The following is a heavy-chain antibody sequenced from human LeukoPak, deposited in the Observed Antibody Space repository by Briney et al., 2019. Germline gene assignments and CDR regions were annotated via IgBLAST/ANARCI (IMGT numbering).Heavy chain of an antibody. D-gene: IGHD3-10*01. CDR3: AVAYYYGSGDAFDI. Sequence: GGSLRLSCAASGFVFSSYWMHWVRQAPGKGLEWVSSINSDSNYIYYADSVQGRFTISRDNAKNSLYLQMNSLRAEDTAVYYCAVAYYYGSGDAFDIWGQGTKVTVSS. V-gene: IGHV3-21*01. CDR2: INSDSNYI. CDR1: GFVFSSYW. J-gene: IGHJ3*02.